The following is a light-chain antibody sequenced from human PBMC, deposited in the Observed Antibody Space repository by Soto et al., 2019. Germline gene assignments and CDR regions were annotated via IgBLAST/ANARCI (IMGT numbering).Light chain of an antibody. V-gene: IGKV3D-15*02. J-gene: IGKJ3*01. Sequence: ERVMTQSPATLSVSPGERVTLSCRASQSVSNNLAWYQQKPGQAPRLLIYGASTRATGIPARFSGSGSGADFTLTISRLEPEDFAVYYCQQYTTSPFTFGPGTKV. CDR3: QQYTTSPFT. CDR2: GAS. CDR1: QSVSNN.